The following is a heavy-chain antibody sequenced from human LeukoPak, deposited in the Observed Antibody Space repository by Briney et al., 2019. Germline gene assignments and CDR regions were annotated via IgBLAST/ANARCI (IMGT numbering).Heavy chain of an antibody. CDR3: VKSNSRYQPWTLDI. Sequence: PSETLSLTCTVSSGSFGTYYWSWIRQPPGKVLEWIGYIFYNEGTSYNPSLKSRVTISVDTSNNQLSLKVNSVTAADTAMYYCVKSNSRYQPWTLDIWGRGTMVTVSS. CDR2: IFYNEGT. D-gene: IGHD2-2*01. J-gene: IGHJ3*02. CDR1: SGSFGTYY. V-gene: IGHV4-59*01.